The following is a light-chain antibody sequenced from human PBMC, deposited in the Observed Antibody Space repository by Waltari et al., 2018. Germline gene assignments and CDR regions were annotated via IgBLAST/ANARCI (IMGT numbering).Light chain of an antibody. J-gene: IGKJ2*01. CDR3: QHYSTYSKA. V-gene: IGKV1-5*03. CDR2: KAS. Sequence: TESPSTLSASVGDRVRVTCRASQSINKWVAWYQQKPGKAPKLLIYKASSLESGVPSRFSGSGSGTDFTLTISSLQTDDFATYYCQHYSTYSKAFGQGTKLE. CDR1: QSINKW.